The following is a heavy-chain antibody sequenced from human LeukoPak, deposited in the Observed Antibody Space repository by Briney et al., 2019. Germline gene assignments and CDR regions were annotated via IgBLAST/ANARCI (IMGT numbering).Heavy chain of an antibody. Sequence: GGSLRLSCAASGFTFDDYGMSWVRQAPGKGLEWVSGINWNGGSTGYADSVKGRFTISRDDAKNSLYLQMNSLRAEDTALYHCARDRGWYAFDIWGQGTMVTVSS. CDR3: ARDRGWYAFDI. CDR1: GFTFDDYG. CDR2: INWNGGST. J-gene: IGHJ3*02. V-gene: IGHV3-20*01. D-gene: IGHD2-15*01.